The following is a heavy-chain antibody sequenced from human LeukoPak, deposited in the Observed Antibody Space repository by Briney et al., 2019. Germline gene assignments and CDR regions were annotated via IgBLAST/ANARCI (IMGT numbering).Heavy chain of an antibody. J-gene: IGHJ3*02. Sequence: SETLSLTCAVYGGSFSGYYWSWIRQPPGKGLEWIGEINHSGSTNYNPSLKSRVTISVDTSKNQFSLKLSSVTAADTAVYYCARDLLHRGYAFDIWGRGTMVTVSS. CDR1: GGSFSGYY. V-gene: IGHV4-34*01. CDR2: INHSGST. CDR3: ARDLLHRGYAFDI. D-gene: IGHD3-22*01.